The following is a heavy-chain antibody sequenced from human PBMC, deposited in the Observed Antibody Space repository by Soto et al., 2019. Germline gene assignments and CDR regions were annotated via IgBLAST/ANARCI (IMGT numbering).Heavy chain of an antibody. V-gene: IGHV4-31*03. CDR3: ARAITMIVVAPHCFDP. CDR2: IYYSGST. D-gene: IGHD3-22*01. CDR1: GGFISSGVYY. J-gene: IGHJ5*02. Sequence: SETLSLTCTVSGGFISSGVYYWSWIRQHPGKGLEWIGYIYYSGSTYYNPSLKSRVTISVDTSKNQFSLKLSSVTAADTAVYYCARAITMIVVAPHCFDPWGQGTLVTVSS.